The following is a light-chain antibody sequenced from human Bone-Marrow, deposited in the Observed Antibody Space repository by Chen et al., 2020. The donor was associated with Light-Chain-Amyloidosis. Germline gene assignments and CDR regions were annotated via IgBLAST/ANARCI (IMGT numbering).Light chain of an antibody. J-gene: IGKJ5*01. V-gene: IGKV1-39*01. Sequence: DIQMTQSPSSLSASVGDRVTITCRASQSITSYLNWYQQKPGKAPKLLIYAASNLQSGVLSRFSGSGSGTDFTLTISSLQPEDFATYYCQQSYSTLITFGQGTRLEIK. CDR1: QSITSY. CDR3: QQSYSTLIT. CDR2: AAS.